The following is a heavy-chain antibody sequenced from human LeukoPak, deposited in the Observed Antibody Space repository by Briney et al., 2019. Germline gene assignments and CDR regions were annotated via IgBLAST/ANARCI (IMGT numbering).Heavy chain of an antibody. CDR2: ISAYNGHT. J-gene: IGHJ3*02. Sequence: ASVKVSCKASGGTFSSDLINWVRQAPGQGLEWMGWISAYNGHTNCAQKFQGRVTMTTDTSTSTAYMELRSLRSDDTAVYYCARGGRWELPRPYAFDIWGQGTMVTVSS. V-gene: IGHV1-18*01. CDR1: GGTFSSDL. CDR3: ARGGRWELPRPYAFDI. D-gene: IGHD1-26*01.